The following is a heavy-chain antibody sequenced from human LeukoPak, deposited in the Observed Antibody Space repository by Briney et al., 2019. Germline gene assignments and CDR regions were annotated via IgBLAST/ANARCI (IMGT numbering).Heavy chain of an antibody. V-gene: IGHV3-53*04. CDR2: LYSVGGT. CDR3: ARGAYGGPFDC. D-gene: IGHD4/OR15-4a*01. J-gene: IGHJ4*02. CDR1: GFNVSSNY. Sequence: PGGSLRLSCAAPGFNVSSNYMSWVRQAPGKGLEWVSVLYSVGGTYYADSVQGRFTISRHNSRNTLYLQLNSLRPEDTAVYYCARGAYGGPFDCWGQGTLVTVSS.